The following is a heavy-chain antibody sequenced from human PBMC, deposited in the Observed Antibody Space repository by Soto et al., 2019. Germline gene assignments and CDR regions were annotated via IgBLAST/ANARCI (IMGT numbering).Heavy chain of an antibody. CDR2: IIPIFGTA. V-gene: IGHV1-69*01. D-gene: IGHD3-10*01. Sequence: SVKVSCKASGGTFSSYAISWVRQAPGQGLEWMGGIIPIFGTANYAQKFQGRVTITADESTSTAYMELSSLRSEDTAVYYCARGYYYGSGSYYTPSYYYGMDVWGQGTTVIVS. CDR3: ARGYYYGSGSYYTPSYYYGMDV. CDR1: GGTFSSYA. J-gene: IGHJ6*02.